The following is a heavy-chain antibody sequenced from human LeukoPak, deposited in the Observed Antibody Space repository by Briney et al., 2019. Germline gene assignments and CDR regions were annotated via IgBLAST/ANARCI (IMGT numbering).Heavy chain of an antibody. CDR3: ARDLSPIQLWLYFDY. Sequence: ASVKVSCKASGYTFTGYYMHWVRQAPGQGLEWMGWINPNSGGTNYAQKFQGRVTMTRGTSISTAYMELSRLRSDDTAVYYCARDLSPIQLWLYFDYWGQGTLVTVSS. J-gene: IGHJ4*02. CDR1: GYTFTGYY. CDR2: INPNSGGT. V-gene: IGHV1-2*02. D-gene: IGHD5-18*01.